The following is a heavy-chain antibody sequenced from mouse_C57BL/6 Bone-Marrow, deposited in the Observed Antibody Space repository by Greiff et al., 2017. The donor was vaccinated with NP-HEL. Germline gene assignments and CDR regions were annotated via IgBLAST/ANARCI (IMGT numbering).Heavy chain of an antibody. CDR3: AREGYAMDY. CDR2: IYPGSGNT. J-gene: IGHJ4*01. V-gene: IGHV1-76*01. CDR1: GYTFTDYY. Sequence: VHLVESGAELVRPGASVKLSCKASGYTFTDYYINWVKQRPGQGLEWIARIYPGSGNTYYNEKFKGKATLTAEKSSSTAYMQLSSLTSEDSAVYFCAREGYAMDYWGQGTSVTVSS.